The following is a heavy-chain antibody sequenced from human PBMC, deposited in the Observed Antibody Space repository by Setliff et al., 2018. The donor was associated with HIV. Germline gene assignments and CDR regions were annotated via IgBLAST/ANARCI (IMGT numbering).Heavy chain of an antibody. CDR3: ATGGGIHTGAAANFDY. D-gene: IGHD2-15*01. V-gene: IGHV1-69*06. CDR1: ADTFTNCL. J-gene: IGHJ4*02. Sequence: SEKVSCKASADTFTNCLIKWVRQAPGQGLEWMGWIMTLFNSPTYAPKFRGRVTITADKYTLTAYVELSRLTSEDPALYYCATGGGIHTGAAANFDYWGQGPLVTVSS. CDR2: IMTLFNSP.